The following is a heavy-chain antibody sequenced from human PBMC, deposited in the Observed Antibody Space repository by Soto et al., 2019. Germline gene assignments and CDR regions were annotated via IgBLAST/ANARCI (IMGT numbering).Heavy chain of an antibody. D-gene: IGHD1-26*01. V-gene: IGHV3-30*03. Sequence: QVQLVESGGGVVQPGWSLRLSCAASGFTFSSYGMHWVRQAPGKGLEWVAVISYDGSNKYYADSVKGRFTISRDNSKNTLYLQMNSLRAEDTAVYYCATSNGGTYYYYYGMDVWGQGTTVTVSS. CDR3: ATSNGGTYYYYYGMDV. J-gene: IGHJ6*02. CDR2: ISYDGSNK. CDR1: GFTFSSYG.